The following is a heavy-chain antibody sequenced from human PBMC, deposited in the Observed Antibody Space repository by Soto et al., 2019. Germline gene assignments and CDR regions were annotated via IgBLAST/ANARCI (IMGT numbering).Heavy chain of an antibody. V-gene: IGHV3-74*01. D-gene: IGHD3-22*01. CDR3: VRDYYAMDF. J-gene: IGHJ4*02. CDR2: INSDGTST. Sequence: GGSLRLSCAASGFTFSTYWMHWVRQAPGKGLMWVSHINSDGTSTTYADSVRGRFTMYRDNAKNTLFLQMNSLRPEDTAVYYCVRDYYAMDFWGQGTLVTVSS. CDR1: GFTFSTYW.